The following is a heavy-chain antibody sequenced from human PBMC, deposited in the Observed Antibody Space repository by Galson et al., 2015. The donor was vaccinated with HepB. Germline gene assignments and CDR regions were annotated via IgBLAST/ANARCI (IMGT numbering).Heavy chain of an antibody. CDR2: ISSSSSTI. CDR3: ARDPPNIVVVPEKVGGAFDI. D-gene: IGHD2-2*01. Sequence: LRLSCAASGFTFSSYSMNWVRQAPGKGLEWVSYISSSSSTIYYADSVKGRFTISRDNAKNSLYLQMNSLRDEDTAVYYCARDPPNIVVVPEKVGGAFDIWGQGTMVTVSS. J-gene: IGHJ3*02. V-gene: IGHV3-48*02. CDR1: GFTFSSYS.